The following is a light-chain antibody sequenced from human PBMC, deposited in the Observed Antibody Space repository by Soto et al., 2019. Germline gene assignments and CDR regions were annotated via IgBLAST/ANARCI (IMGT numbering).Light chain of an antibody. V-gene: IGKV1-27*01. CDR2: AAF. Sequence: DIQMTQSPSSLSASVGDRVTITCRASQGISNYLAWYQQIPGKVPKLVISAAFTLQSGVLSRFSGSGSGTDFTLTISSLQPEDVATYYCQKYTNVPAFGGGTKVEIK. CDR1: QGISNY. CDR3: QKYTNVPA. J-gene: IGKJ4*02.